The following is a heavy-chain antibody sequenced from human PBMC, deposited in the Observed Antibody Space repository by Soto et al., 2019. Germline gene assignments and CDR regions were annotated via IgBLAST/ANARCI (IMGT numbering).Heavy chain of an antibody. CDR1: GFTFSSYG. CDR3: ARDVDGDYYDY. J-gene: IGHJ4*02. CDR2: IWYDGSNK. Sequence: QVQLVESGGGVVQPGRSLRLSCAASGFTFSSYGMHWVRQAPGKGLEWVAVIWYDGSNKYYADSVKGRFTISRDNSKNTLYLQMNSLRAEDTAVYYCARDVDGDYYDYWGQGTLVTVSS. D-gene: IGHD4-17*01. V-gene: IGHV3-33*01.